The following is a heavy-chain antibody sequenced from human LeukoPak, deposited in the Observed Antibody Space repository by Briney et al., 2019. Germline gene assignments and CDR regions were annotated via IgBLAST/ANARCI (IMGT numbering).Heavy chain of an antibody. Sequence: SVKVSCKASGGTFSSYAISWVRQAPGQGLEWMGGIIPIFGTANYAQKFQGRVTITADKSTSTAYMELSSLRSEDTAVYYCAAQSYSSGWNDAFDIWGQGTMVTVSS. CDR2: IIPIFGTA. D-gene: IGHD6-19*01. V-gene: IGHV1-69*06. CDR3: AAQSYSSGWNDAFDI. CDR1: GGTFSSYA. J-gene: IGHJ3*02.